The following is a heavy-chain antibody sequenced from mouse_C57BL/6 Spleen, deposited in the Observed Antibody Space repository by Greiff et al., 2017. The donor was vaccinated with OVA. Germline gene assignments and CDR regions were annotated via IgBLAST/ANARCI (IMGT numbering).Heavy chain of an antibody. J-gene: IGHJ3*01. CDR1: GYTFTSYW. Sequence: VKLQESGAELVKPGASVKMSCKASGYTFTSYWITWVKQRPGQGLEWIGDIYPGSGSTNYNEKFKSKATLTVDTSSSTAYMQLSSLTSEDSAVYYCARYYSKTGFAYWGQGTLVTVSA. V-gene: IGHV1-55*01. D-gene: IGHD2-5*01. CDR2: IYPGSGST. CDR3: ARYYSKTGFAY.